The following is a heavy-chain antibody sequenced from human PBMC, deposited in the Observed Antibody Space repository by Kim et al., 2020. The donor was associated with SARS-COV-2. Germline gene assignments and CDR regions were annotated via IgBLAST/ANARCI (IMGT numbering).Heavy chain of an antibody. D-gene: IGHD1-26*01. V-gene: IGHV3-43*02. CDR2: ISGDGGST. CDR3: AKVGQSVGATDGMDV. CDR1: GFTFADYA. Sequence: GGSLRLSCAASGFTFADYAMHWVRQAPGKGLEWVSLISGDGGSTYYADSVKGRFTISRDNSKNSLYLQMNSLRTEDTALYYCAKVGQSVGATDGMDVWGQGTTVTVSS. J-gene: IGHJ6*02.